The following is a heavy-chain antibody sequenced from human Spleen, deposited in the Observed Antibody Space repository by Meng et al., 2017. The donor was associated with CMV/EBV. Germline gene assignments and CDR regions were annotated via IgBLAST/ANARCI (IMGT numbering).Heavy chain of an antibody. CDR3: ARDQGNWNDVSWFDP. CDR1: SYIFTNYG. Sequence: ASVKVSCKASSYIFTNYGISWVRQAPGQGLEWMGWMSAYNGFTNYAQKFQDRVTMTTDTSTSTAYMELRSPRSDDTAVYYCARDQGNWNDVSWFDPWGHGTLVTVSS. V-gene: IGHV1-18*01. J-gene: IGHJ5*02. D-gene: IGHD1-1*01. CDR2: MSAYNGFT.